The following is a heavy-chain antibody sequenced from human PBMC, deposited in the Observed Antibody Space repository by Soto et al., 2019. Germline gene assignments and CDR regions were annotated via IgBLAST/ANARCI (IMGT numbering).Heavy chain of an antibody. CDR2: IWYDGSNK. J-gene: IGHJ2*01. CDR1: GFTFSSYG. CDR3: ARDYYDSSGYLDWYFDL. Sequence: QVQLVESGGGVVQPGRSLRLSCAASGFTFSSYGMHWVRQAPGKGLEWVAVIWYDGSNKYYADSVKGRFTISRDNSKNPLYLQMNSLRAEDTAVYYCARDYYDSSGYLDWYFDLWGRGTLVTVSS. V-gene: IGHV3-33*01. D-gene: IGHD3-22*01.